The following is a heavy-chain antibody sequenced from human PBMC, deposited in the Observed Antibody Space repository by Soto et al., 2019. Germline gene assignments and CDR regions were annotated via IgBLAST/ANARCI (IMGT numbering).Heavy chain of an antibody. D-gene: IGHD3-16*01. CDR3: SGDDMGEYHYGMGV. J-gene: IGHJ6*02. CDR2: IYYSGST. Sequence: QVQLQESGPGLVKPSQTLSLTCTVSGGSISSGGYYWSWIRQHPGKGLEWIGYIYYSGSTYYNPSLQSRGTISVDTSKNPFSPKPSSVTAADTAVDYCSGDDMGEYHYGMGVRGPGNTVTVSS. V-gene: IGHV4-31*03. CDR1: GGSISSGGYY.